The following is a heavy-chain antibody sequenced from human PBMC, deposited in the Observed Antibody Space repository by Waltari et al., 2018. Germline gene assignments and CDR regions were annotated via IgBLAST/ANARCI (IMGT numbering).Heavy chain of an antibody. CDR3: AKVYVDY. J-gene: IGHJ4*02. D-gene: IGHD3-16*01. CDR1: GFRFSDYA. CDR2: ISGGGTGT. Sequence: EVQLLESGGGLVQPGGSLRLSCGASGFRFSDYAMSWVRQAPGKGLGWVSSISGGGTGTYYADSVKGRFTISRDNSKDTVYLQMNSLRAEDTAVYYCAKVYVDYWGQGTLVTVSS. V-gene: IGHV3-23*01.